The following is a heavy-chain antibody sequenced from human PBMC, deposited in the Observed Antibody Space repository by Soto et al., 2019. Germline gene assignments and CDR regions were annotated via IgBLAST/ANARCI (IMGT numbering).Heavy chain of an antibody. D-gene: IGHD3-22*01. CDR3: ARGPRDYYDSSGYYLPHWFDP. CDR1: GYSFTSYW. V-gene: IGHV5-51*01. CDR2: IYPGGSDT. Sequence: GESLRISCKASGYSFTSYWIGWVRQMPGRGLEWMGVIYPGGSDTRYSPSFQGQVTISADKSISTAYLQWSSLRASDTAMYYCARGPRDYYDSSGYYLPHWFDPWGQGTLVTVSS. J-gene: IGHJ5*02.